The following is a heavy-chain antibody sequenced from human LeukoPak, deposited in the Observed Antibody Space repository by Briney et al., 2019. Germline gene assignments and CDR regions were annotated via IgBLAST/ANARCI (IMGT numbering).Heavy chain of an antibody. D-gene: IGHD2-21*02. CDR3: ARRQTRNCGGDCLAAFDI. CDR1: GDSITRDTYX. CDR2: IYYSGST. Sequence: PSEXXXXXXTVXGDSITRDTYXWGWLRQPPGKGXEWIGGIYYSGSTYYSPSLESRVTISVDTSRSEVSLDLNSVTAADTAVYYCARRQTRNCGGDCLAAFDIWGRGTMVTVSS. V-gene: IGHV4-39*01. J-gene: IGHJ3*02.